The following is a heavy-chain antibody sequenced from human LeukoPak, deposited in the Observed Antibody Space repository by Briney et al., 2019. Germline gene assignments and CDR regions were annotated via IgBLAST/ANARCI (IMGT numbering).Heavy chain of an antibody. D-gene: IGHD5-18*01. CDR2: INPNSGGT. V-gene: IGHV1-2*02. CDR1: GYTFTGYY. J-gene: IGHJ4*02. CDR3: ARAGDTAMLQVDY. Sequence: ASVKVSCQASGYTFTGYYMHWVRQAPGQGLEWMGWINPNSGGTEYAQKFQGRVTMTTDTSTSTAYMELRSLRSDDTAVYYCARAGDTAMLQVDYWGQGTLVTVSS.